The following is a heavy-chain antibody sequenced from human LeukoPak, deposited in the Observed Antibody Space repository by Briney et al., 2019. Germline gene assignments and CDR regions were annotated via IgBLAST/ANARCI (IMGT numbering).Heavy chain of an antibody. J-gene: IGHJ4*02. Sequence: SETLSLTCTVSGGSISSYYWSWIRQPPGKGLEWIGYIYYSGSTNYNPSLKSRVSISVDTSKNHFSLKVTSMTPADTGVYYCARSLPGRVGAADFWGQGTLVTVSS. D-gene: IGHD6-13*01. CDR1: GGSISSYY. V-gene: IGHV4-59*01. CDR3: ARSLPGRVGAADF. CDR2: IYYSGST.